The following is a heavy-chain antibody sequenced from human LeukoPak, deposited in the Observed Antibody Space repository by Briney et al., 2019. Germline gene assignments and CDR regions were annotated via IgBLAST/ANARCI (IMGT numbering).Heavy chain of an antibody. V-gene: IGHV4-39*01. CDR1: GGSISSTSYY. Sequence: PSETLSLTCTVSGGSISSTSYYWAWIRQPPGKGLEWIGTIYYSGSTYYSPSLKSRVSISVDTSKNQFSLKMSSVTAADTAVYYCARGPLDEYSSSSGLLFRPAENGMDVWGQGTTVTVSS. D-gene: IGHD6-6*01. CDR3: ARGPLDEYSSSSGLLFRPAENGMDV. CDR2: IYYSGST. J-gene: IGHJ6*02.